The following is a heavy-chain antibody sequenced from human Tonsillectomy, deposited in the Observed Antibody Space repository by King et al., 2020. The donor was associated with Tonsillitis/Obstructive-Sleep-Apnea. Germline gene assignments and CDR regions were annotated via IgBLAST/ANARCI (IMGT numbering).Heavy chain of an antibody. CDR1: GFSLTSSGVG. V-gene: IGHV2-5*02. J-gene: IGHJ5*02. D-gene: IGHD3-3*01. CDR2: VYWDEDK. Sequence: ITLKESTPTLAKPTETVTLTCSFSGFSLTSSGVGVGWIRQPPGKALEWLAVVYWDEDKRYSPSLESRLTITKDTSKNHVVLTMTNVGPEDPGTYYCARPYAGPAPIFAVLIRYKYFDAWGQGTLVSVSS. CDR3: ARPYAGPAPIFAVLIRYKYFDA.